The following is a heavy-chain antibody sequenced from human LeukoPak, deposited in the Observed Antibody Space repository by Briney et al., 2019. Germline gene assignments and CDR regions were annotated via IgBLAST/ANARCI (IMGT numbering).Heavy chain of an antibody. CDR3: ARHRRNYYDSSGYPGYFDL. CDR1: GYSFTTYW. V-gene: IGHV5-51*01. D-gene: IGHD3-22*01. J-gene: IGHJ2*01. Sequence: GESLTISCRGSGYSFTTYWIGWVRQMPGKGLEWMGIIYPGDSDTRYSPSFQGQVTISADKSITTAYLQWSSLKASDTAMYYCARHRRNYYDSSGYPGYFDLWGRGTLVTVSS. CDR2: IYPGDSDT.